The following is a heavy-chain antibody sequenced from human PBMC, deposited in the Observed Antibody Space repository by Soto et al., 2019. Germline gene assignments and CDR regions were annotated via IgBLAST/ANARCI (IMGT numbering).Heavy chain of an antibody. CDR1: GGSISSSSYY. Sequence: SETLSLTCTVSGGSISSSSYYWGWIRQPPGKGLEWIGSIYYSGSTYYNPSLKSRVTISVDTSKNQFSLKLSSVTAADTAVYYCARQGYCSGGSCGVKSKRFDYWGQGTLVTVSS. V-gene: IGHV4-39*01. D-gene: IGHD2-15*01. CDR2: IYYSGST. J-gene: IGHJ4*02. CDR3: ARQGYCSGGSCGVKSKRFDY.